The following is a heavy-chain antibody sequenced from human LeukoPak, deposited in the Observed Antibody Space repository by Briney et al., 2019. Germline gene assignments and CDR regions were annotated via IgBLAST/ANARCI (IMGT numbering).Heavy chain of an antibody. CDR3: AKKGGKKTNPELGLDYYYYYMDV. V-gene: IGHV3-23*01. CDR1: GFTFSSYA. D-gene: IGHD1-14*01. Sequence: PGGSLRLSCAASGFTFSSYAMSWVRQAPGKGLEWVSAISGSGGSTYYADSVRGRFTISRDNSKNTLYLQMNSLRAEDTAVYYCAKKGGKKTNPELGLDYYYYYMDVWGKGTTVTVSS. J-gene: IGHJ6*03. CDR2: ISGSGGST.